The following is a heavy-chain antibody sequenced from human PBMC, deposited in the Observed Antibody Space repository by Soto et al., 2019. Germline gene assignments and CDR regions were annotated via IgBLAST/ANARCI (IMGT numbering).Heavy chain of an antibody. CDR3: AKDPGGQWLINEYYYYGMDV. CDR2: ISYDGSNK. J-gene: IGHJ6*02. V-gene: IGHV3-30*18. Sequence: QVQLVESGGGVVQPGRSLRLSCAASGFTFSSYGMHWVRQAPGKGLEWVAVISYDGSNKYYADSVKGRFTISRDNSKNTLYLQMNSLRAEDTAVYYCAKDPGGQWLINEYYYYGMDVWGQGTTVTVSS. CDR1: GFTFSSYG. D-gene: IGHD6-19*01.